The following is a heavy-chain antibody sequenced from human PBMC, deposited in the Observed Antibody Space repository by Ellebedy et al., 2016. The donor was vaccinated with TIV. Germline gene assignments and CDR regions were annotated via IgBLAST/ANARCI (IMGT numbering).Heavy chain of an antibody. CDR2: ISAYNGNT. CDR3: ARELTRPRAFDY. Sequence: ASVKVSCXASGYTFTSYGISWVRQAPGQGLEWMGWISAYNGNTNYAQKLQGRVTMTTDTSTSTAYMELRSLRSDDTAVYYCARELTRPRAFDYWGQGTLVTVSS. V-gene: IGHV1-18*01. D-gene: IGHD1-14*01. J-gene: IGHJ4*02. CDR1: GYTFTSYG.